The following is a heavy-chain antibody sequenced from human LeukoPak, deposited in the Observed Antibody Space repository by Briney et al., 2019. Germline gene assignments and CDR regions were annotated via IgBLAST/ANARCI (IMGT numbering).Heavy chain of an antibody. V-gene: IGHV3-23*01. CDR2: ISGSGGST. J-gene: IGHJ4*02. CDR3: AKDRGAAAGLDY. CDR1: GFSFSSYA. Sequence: GGSLRLSCTVSGFSFSSYAMGWVRQAPGKGLEWVSAISGSGGSTYYADSVKGRFTISSDNSKNTLYLQMNSLRDEDTAVYYCAKDRGAAAGLDYWGQGTLVTVSS. D-gene: IGHD6-13*01.